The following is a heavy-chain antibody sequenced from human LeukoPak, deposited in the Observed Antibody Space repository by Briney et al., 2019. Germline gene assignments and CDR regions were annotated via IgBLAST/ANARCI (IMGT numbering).Heavy chain of an antibody. CDR1: GFTFSSYE. CDR3: ARDRIKLVKARYYMDV. J-gene: IGHJ6*03. D-gene: IGHD6-13*01. V-gene: IGHV3-48*03. Sequence: GGSLRLSCAASGFTFSSYEMNWVRQAPGKGLEWVSYISSSGSTIYYADSVKGRFTISRDNAKNSLYLQMNSLRAEDTAVYYCARDRIKLVKARYYMDVWGKGTTVTVSS. CDR2: ISSSGSTI.